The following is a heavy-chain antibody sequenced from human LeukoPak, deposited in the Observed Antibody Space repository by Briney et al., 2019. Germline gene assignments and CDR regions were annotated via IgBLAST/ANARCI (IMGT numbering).Heavy chain of an antibody. J-gene: IGHJ4*02. CDR2: IYTSGST. CDR1: GDSISSGNYY. D-gene: IGHD3-22*01. Sequence: SQTLSLTCTVSGDSISSGNYYWTWIRQPAGKGLEWIGRIYTSGSTNYNPSLKSRVTISVDTSKNQFSLKLSSVTAADTAVYYCARGIGRRAPYYYDSSGRSYFDYWGQGTLVTVSS. CDR3: ARGIGRRAPYYYDSSGRSYFDY. V-gene: IGHV4-61*02.